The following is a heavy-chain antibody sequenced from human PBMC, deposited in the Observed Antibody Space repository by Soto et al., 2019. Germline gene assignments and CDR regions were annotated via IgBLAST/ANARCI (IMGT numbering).Heavy chain of an antibody. CDR1: GFTFSNFW. CDR2: IKEDGSQK. D-gene: IGHD3-10*01. Sequence: EVQLVESGGGLVQPGGSLRLSCVASGFTFSNFWMSWVRQAPGKGLEWVATIKEDGSQKYYVGSVKGRFPISSDSAKSSLYLHMNSLGAEDSAVYYCATGSGWESGSWGQGCLVTVSS. V-gene: IGHV3-7*01. CDR3: ATGSGWESGS. J-gene: IGHJ5*02.